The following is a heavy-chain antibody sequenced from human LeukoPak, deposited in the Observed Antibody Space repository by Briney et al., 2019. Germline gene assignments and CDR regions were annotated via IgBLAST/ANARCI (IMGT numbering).Heavy chain of an antibody. CDR2: MNPKTGKA. D-gene: IGHD3-10*01. J-gene: IGHJ6*04. CDR1: GYTFTTYD. CDR3: ATEADGSLTV. Sequence: ASVKVSCKASGYTFTTYDFNWIRQASGQGLEWMGWMNPKTGKAGYAQKFQGRVTMTEDTSTDTAYMELSTLKSEDTAVYYCATEADGSLTVWGKGTMVTVSS. V-gene: IGHV1-8*01.